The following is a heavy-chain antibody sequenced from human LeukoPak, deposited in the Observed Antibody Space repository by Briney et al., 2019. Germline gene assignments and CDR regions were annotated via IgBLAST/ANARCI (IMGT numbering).Heavy chain of an antibody. CDR2: IYYSGST. CDR3: ARKSHWRYYMDV. Sequence: SQTLSLTCTVSGGSIGSGGYYWSWIRQHPGKGLEWIGYIYYSGSTYYNPSLKSRVTISVDTSKNQFSLKLSSVTAADTAVYYCARKSHWRYYMDVWGKGTTVTVSS. CDR1: GGSIGSGGYY. D-gene: IGHD1-1*01. V-gene: IGHV4-31*03. J-gene: IGHJ6*03.